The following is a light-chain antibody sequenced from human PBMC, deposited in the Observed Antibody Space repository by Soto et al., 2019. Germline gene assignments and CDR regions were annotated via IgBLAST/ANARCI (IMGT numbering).Light chain of an antibody. Sequence: EIVLTQSPAPRSLSRGARAALWCRASQSVSSYLAWYQQKPGQAPRLLIYGASTRATGIPARFSGSGSGTDFTLIISRLEPEDFAVYYCQQYGNSPWTFGQGSKVDIK. J-gene: IGKJ1*01. CDR3: QQYGNSPWT. CDR2: GAS. V-gene: IGKV3-20*01. CDR1: QSVSSY.